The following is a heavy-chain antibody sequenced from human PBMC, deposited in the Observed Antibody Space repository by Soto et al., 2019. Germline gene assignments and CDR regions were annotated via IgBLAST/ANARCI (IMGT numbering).Heavy chain of an antibody. CDR1: GFTFSSYG. CDR2: ISYEGSNK. CDR3: AKDPAAAGAE. V-gene: IGHV3-30*18. D-gene: IGHD6-13*01. J-gene: IGHJ4*02. Sequence: QVQLVESGGGVVQPGRSLRLSCAASGFTFSSYGMHWVRQAPGKGLEWVAVISYEGSNKYYADSVKGRFTISRDNSKNSLYLQMNSLRAEDTAVYYCAKDPAAAGAEWGQGTLVTVSS.